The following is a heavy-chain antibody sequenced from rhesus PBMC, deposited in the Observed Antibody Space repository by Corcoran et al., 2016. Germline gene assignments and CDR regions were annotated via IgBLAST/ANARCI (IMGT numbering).Heavy chain of an antibody. CDR2: IYGSGSST. Sequence: QVQLQESGPGLVKPLETLSLTCAVSGGSMSSNYWSWIRPPPGKGLGWLGYIYGSGSSTNYNPSLKSRVTLSVDTSKNQFSLKLSSVTAADTAVYYCARSARRYCSGGVCYGIDYWGQGVLVTVSS. D-gene: IGHD2-8*01. CDR3: ARSARRYCSGGVCYGIDY. CDR1: GGSMSSNY. J-gene: IGHJ4*01. V-gene: IGHV4S11*01.